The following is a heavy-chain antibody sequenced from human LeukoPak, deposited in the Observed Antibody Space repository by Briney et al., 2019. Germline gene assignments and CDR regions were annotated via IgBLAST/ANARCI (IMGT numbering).Heavy chain of an antibody. D-gene: IGHD3-22*01. CDR2: ISAYNGNI. J-gene: IGHJ3*02. CDR3: ARDPASSGYYGDDAFDI. Sequence: ALVKVSCKASGYTFTSYGISWARQAPGQGLEWMGWISAYNGNINYAQKLQGRVTLTTDTSTSTAYRELRSLRSDDTAVYYCARDPASSGYYGDDAFDIWGQGTMVTVSS. V-gene: IGHV1-18*01. CDR1: GYTFTSYG.